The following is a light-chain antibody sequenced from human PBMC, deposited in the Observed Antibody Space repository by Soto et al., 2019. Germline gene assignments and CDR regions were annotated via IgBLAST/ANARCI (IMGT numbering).Light chain of an antibody. V-gene: IGKV1-13*02. J-gene: IGKJ5*01. CDR3: QQLKSYPFT. Sequence: AIQLTQSPSSLSASVGDRVSITCRASQGISSALAWYQNKPGKPPKVLIYDSSRLQSGVTSRFSGSEAGTECTLSISSLQPEDFATYYCQQLKSYPFTFGQGTRLEIK. CDR1: QGISSA. CDR2: DSS.